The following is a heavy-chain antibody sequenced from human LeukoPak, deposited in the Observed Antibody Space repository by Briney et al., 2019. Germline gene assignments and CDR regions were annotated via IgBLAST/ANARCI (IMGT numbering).Heavy chain of an antibody. D-gene: IGHD6-19*01. CDR1: GASISSYY. CDR2: VYYSGST. J-gene: IGHJ4*02. V-gene: IGHV4-59*01. Sequence: SETLSLTCTVSGASISSYYWSWLRQPPGKGLEWIGYVYYSGSTKYNPSLKSRVTISVDTSKNQFSLKLSSVTAADTAVYYCVRAGRSGWGYDYWGQGTLVTVSS. CDR3: VRAGRSGWGYDY.